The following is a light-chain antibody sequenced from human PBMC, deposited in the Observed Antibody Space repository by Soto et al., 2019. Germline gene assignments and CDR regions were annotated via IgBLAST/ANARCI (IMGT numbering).Light chain of an antibody. J-gene: IGLJ2*01. Sequence: QSALTQPPSASGTPGQRVTISCSGSSSNIGSNYVYWYQQLPGTAPKLLIYSNNQRPSGVPDRFSGSKSGTSASLAISGLRSEDEADYYCAAWDDSLSGSFGGGTKVTVL. CDR1: SSNIGSNY. CDR3: AAWDDSLSGS. CDR2: SNN. V-gene: IGLV1-47*02.